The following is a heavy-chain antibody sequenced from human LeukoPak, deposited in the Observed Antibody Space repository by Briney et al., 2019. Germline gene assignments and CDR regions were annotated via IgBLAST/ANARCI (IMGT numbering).Heavy chain of an antibody. CDR1: GYTFTSYY. Sequence: ASVKVSCKASGYTFTSYYMHWVRQAPGQGLEWMGIINPSGGSTSYSQKLQGRLTMTRDMSTSTVYMELSSLTSEDTAVYYCARDWGYCSGGSCYRGAFDIWGQGTMVTVSS. CDR3: ARDWGYCSGGSCYRGAFDI. CDR2: INPSGGST. J-gene: IGHJ3*02. D-gene: IGHD2-15*01. V-gene: IGHV1-46*01.